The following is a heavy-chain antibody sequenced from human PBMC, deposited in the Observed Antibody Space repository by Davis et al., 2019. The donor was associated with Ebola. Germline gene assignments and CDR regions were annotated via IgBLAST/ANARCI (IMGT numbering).Heavy chain of an antibody. J-gene: IGHJ3*02. V-gene: IGHV3-66*01. D-gene: IGHD3-22*01. CDR3: ARDTYYYDSSGYFDAFDI. Sequence: GESLKISCAASGFTVSSNYMSWVRQAPGKGLEWVSVIYSGGSTYYADSVKGRFTISRDNSKNTLYLQMNSLRAEDTAVYYCARDTYYYDSSGYFDAFDIWGQGTMVTVSS. CDR1: GFTVSSNY. CDR2: IYSGGST.